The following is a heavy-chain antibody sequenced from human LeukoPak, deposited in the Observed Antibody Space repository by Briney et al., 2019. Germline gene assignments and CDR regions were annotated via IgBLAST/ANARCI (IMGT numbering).Heavy chain of an antibody. Sequence: GGSLRLSCAASGFTFSTYNMNWVRHAPGKGLEWISSITSSSSYIYYADSVKGRFTISRGNAKNSLFLQMNNLSPDDTAVYFCARDPYSGNYGNYYYYYMDVWGKGTTVTVSS. D-gene: IGHD1-26*01. CDR1: GFTFSTYN. V-gene: IGHV3-21*06. CDR2: ITSSSSYI. J-gene: IGHJ6*03. CDR3: ARDPYSGNYGNYYYYYMDV.